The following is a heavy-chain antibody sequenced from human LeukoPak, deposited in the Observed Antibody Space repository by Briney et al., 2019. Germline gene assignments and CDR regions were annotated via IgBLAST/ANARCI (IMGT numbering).Heavy chain of an antibody. V-gene: IGHV3-30-3*02. CDR1: GFTFSSYA. CDR2: ISYDGSNK. CDR3: AKPGGYCSGGSCSFFDY. D-gene: IGHD2-15*01. Sequence: GGSLRLSCAASGFTFSSYAMHWVRQAPGKGLEWVAVISYDGSNKYYADSVKGRFTISRDNSKNTLYLQMNSLRAEDTAVYYCAKPGGYCSGGSCSFFDYWGQGTLVTVSS. J-gene: IGHJ4*02.